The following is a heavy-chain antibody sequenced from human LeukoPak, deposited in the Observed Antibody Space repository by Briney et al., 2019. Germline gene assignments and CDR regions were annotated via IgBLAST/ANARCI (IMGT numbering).Heavy chain of an antibody. CDR2: ISSNGGST. V-gene: IGHV3-64*01. Sequence: GGSLRLSCAAPGFTISSYAMRWVRQAPGKGLEYVSAISSNGGSTYYANSVKGRFTISRDNSKNTLYLQMGSLRAEDMAVYYCARGLPFDYWGQGTLVTVSS. CDR3: ARGLPFDY. CDR1: GFTISSYA. J-gene: IGHJ4*02.